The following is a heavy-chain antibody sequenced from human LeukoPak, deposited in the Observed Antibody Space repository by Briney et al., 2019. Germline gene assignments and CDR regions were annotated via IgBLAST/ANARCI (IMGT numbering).Heavy chain of an antibody. CDR3: ARDNDSRDPPHFDY. D-gene: IGHD3-16*01. CDR1: GFTFSSYW. CDR2: IKQDGSEK. V-gene: IGHV3-7*03. Sequence: HTGGSLRLSCAASGFTFSSYWMSWVRQAPGKGLEWVTNIKQDGSEKYYVDSVKGRFTISRDDAKNSLYLQMNSLRAEDTAVYYCARDNDSRDPPHFDYWGQGTLVTVSS. J-gene: IGHJ4*02.